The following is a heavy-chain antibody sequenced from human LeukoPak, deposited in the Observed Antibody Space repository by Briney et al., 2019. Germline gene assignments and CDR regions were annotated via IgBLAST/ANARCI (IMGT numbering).Heavy chain of an antibody. V-gene: IGHV1-3*01. Sequence: ASVKVSCKASGYTFINFVMHWVRQAPGQRLEWMGWINAGNGNTKYSQKFQGRVTITRDTSASTAYMELSSLRSEDTAVYYCARGAYYYDSSGHYYWGQGTLVTVSS. CDR1: GYTFINFV. J-gene: IGHJ4*02. CDR3: ARGAYYYDSSGHYY. CDR2: INAGNGNT. D-gene: IGHD3-22*01.